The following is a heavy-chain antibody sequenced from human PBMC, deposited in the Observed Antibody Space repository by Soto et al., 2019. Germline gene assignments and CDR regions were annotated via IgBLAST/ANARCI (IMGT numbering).Heavy chain of an antibody. CDR2: ISGGGRPI. Sequence: EVQLVESGGGSVQPGGSPRLSCAASGFTFSTFSMNWVRQAPGRGLEWISYISGGGRPISYADSVKGRFTISRDNAKNSLYLQMDSLTDEDTAAYYCARDLGWAFDSWGQGTLVTVSS. D-gene: IGHD6-19*01. CDR1: GFTFSTFS. CDR3: ARDLGWAFDS. J-gene: IGHJ4*02. V-gene: IGHV3-48*02.